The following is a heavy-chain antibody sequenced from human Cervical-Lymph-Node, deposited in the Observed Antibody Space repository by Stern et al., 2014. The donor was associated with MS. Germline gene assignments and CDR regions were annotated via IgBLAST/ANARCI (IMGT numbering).Heavy chain of an antibody. CDR2: ISSSSSYL. CDR1: GFTFSSYG. CDR3: ARDQGGKYYDSSGYYSDAFDI. D-gene: IGHD3-22*01. V-gene: IGHV3-21*01. J-gene: IGHJ3*02. Sequence: EVQLVESGGGLVKPGGSLRLSCAASGFTFSSYGMNWVRQAPGKGLEWVSSISSSSSYLYYADSVKGRFTISRDNAKNSLYLQMNSLRAEDTAVYYCARDQGGKYYDSSGYYSDAFDIWGQGTMVTVSS.